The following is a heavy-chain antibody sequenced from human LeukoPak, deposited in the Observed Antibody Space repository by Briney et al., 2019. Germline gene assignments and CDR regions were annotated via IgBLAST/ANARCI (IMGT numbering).Heavy chain of an antibody. CDR1: GFTFSSYT. CDR3: SLEGSSWYRYFQH. J-gene: IGHJ1*01. D-gene: IGHD6-13*01. V-gene: IGHV3-7*05. Sequence: EGSLRLSCAASGFTFSSYTMSWVRQAPGKGLEWGANIKQDGSEKYYVDSVKGRFTISRDNAKNSLYLQMNSLRAEDTAVYYSSLEGSSWYRYFQHWGQGTLVTVSS. CDR2: IKQDGSEK.